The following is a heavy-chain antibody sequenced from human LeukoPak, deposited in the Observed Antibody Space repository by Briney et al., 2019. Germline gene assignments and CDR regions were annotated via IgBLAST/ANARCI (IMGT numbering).Heavy chain of an antibody. D-gene: IGHD3-10*01. V-gene: IGHV4-34*01. CDR3: ARGLRYYYGSGSYYKPITYNWFDP. J-gene: IGHJ5*02. Sequence: SETLSLTCAVYGGSFSGYYWSWIRPPPGKGLEWIGEINHSGSTNYNPSLKSRVTISVDTSKNQFSLKLSSVTAADTAVYYCARGLRYYYGSGSYYKPITYNWFDPWGQGTLVTVSS. CDR2: INHSGST. CDR1: GGSFSGYY.